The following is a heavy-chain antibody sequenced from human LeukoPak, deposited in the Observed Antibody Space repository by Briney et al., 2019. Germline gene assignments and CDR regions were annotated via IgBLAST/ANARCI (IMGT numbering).Heavy chain of an antibody. Sequence: GGSLRLSCAASGFTFSSYAMHWVRQAPGKGLEWVAVISYDGSNQYYADSVKGRFTISRDNSKNTLYLQMNSLRAEDTAVYYGARGLRLGELSPFDYWGQGTLVTVSS. D-gene: IGHD3-16*02. CDR3: ARGLRLGELSPFDY. CDR2: ISYDGSNQ. CDR1: GFTFSSYA. V-gene: IGHV3-30-3*01. J-gene: IGHJ4*02.